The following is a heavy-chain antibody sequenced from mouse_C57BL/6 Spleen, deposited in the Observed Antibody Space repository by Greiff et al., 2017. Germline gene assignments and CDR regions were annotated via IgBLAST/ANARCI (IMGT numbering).Heavy chain of an antibody. CDR1: GYTFTDYY. Sequence: VQLQQSGPVLVKPGASVKMSCKASGYTFTDYYMNWVKQSHGKSLEWIGVINPYNGGTSYNQKFKCKATLTVDKSSSTAYMELNSLTSEDSAVYYCAGSYYDDDEFAYWGQGTLVTVSA. CDR3: AGSYYDDDEFAY. CDR2: INPYNGGT. D-gene: IGHD2-4*01. J-gene: IGHJ3*01. V-gene: IGHV1-19*01.